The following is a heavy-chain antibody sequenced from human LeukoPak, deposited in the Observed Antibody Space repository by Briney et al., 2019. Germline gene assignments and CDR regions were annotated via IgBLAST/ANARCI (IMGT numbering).Heavy chain of an antibody. V-gene: IGHV3-11*04. Sequence: GGSLRLSCAASGFTFSDYYMSWIRQAPGKGLEWVSYISSSGSTIYYAYSVKGRFTISRDNAKNSLYLQMNSLRAEDTAVYYCARAYYYDSSGYYPDAFDIWGQGTMVTVSS. J-gene: IGHJ3*02. CDR2: ISSSGSTI. CDR1: GFTFSDYY. CDR3: ARAYYYDSSGYYPDAFDI. D-gene: IGHD3-22*01.